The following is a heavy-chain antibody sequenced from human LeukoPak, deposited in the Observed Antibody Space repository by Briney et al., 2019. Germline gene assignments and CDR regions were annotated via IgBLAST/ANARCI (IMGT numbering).Heavy chain of an antibody. V-gene: IGHV4-34*01. CDR1: GGSFSGYY. CDR3: ASAGGYGSGSYSNY. CDR2: INHSGNT. D-gene: IGHD3-10*01. J-gene: IGHJ4*02. Sequence: SETLSLTCAVYGGSFSGYYWSWIRQPPGKGLEWIGEINHSGNTNYKPSLKSRVTISVDTSKNQFSLKLSSVTAADTAVYYCASAGGYGSGSYSNYWGQGTLVTVSS.